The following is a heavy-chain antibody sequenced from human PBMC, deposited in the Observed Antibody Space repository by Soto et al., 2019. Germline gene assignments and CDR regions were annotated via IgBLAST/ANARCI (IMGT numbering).Heavy chain of an antibody. CDR3: ARGLSWLAPRDY. V-gene: IGHV4-34*01. J-gene: IGHJ4*02. Sequence: SETLSLTCAVYGGSFSGYYWSWIRQPPGKGLEWIGEINHSGSTNYNPSLKSRVTISVDTSKNQFSLKLSSVTAADTAVYYCARGLSWLAPRDYWGQGTLVTVSS. CDR2: INHSGST. CDR1: GGSFSGYY. D-gene: IGHD5-12*01.